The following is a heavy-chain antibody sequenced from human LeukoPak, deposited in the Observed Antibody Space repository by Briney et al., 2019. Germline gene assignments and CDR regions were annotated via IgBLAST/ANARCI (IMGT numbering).Heavy chain of an antibody. V-gene: IGHV4-39*01. J-gene: IGHJ4*02. CDR2: IYYSGST. CDR3: ATTDSGSFDY. D-gene: IGHD1-26*01. Sequence: PSETLSLTCAVYGGSFSGCYWGWIRQPPGKGLEWIGSIYYSGSTYYNPSLKSRVTISVDTSKNQFSLKLSSVTAADTAVYYCATTDSGSFDYWGQGTLVTVSS. CDR1: GGSFSGCY.